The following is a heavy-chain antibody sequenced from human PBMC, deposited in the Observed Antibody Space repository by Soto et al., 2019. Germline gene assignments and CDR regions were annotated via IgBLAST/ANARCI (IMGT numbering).Heavy chain of an antibody. V-gene: IGHV2-5*02. D-gene: IGHD3-9*01. CDR3: AHFTSYDILTGYYPYYFDY. CDR2: IYWDDDK. CDR1: GFSLSTSGVG. J-gene: IGHJ4*02. Sequence: QITLKESGPTLVKPTQTLTLTCTFSGFSLSTSGVGVGWIRQPPGKALEWLALIYWDDDKRYSPSLKSRLTITKDTSKTQVVLTMTNVDPVDTATYYCAHFTSYDILTGYYPYYFDYWGQGTLVTVSS.